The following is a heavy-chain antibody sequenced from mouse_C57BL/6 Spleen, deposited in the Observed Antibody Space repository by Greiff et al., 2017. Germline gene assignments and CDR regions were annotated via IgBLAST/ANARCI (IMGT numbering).Heavy chain of an antibody. J-gene: IGHJ1*03. Sequence: EVHLVESGGGLVKPGGSLKLSCAASGFTFSSYAMSWVRQTPEKRLEWVATISDGGSYTYYPDNVKGRFTISRDNAKNNLYLQMSHLKSEDTAMYYCARDLDYDDYRYFDVWGTGTTVTVSS. V-gene: IGHV5-4*01. CDR2: ISDGGSYT. D-gene: IGHD2-4*01. CDR1: GFTFSSYA. CDR3: ARDLDYDDYRYFDV.